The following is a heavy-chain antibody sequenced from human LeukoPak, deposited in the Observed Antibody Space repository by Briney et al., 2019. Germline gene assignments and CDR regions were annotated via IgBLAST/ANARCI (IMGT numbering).Heavy chain of an antibody. CDR3: ARTGATTDAFDI. CDR2: MNPSSGST. V-gene: IGHV1-8*03. D-gene: IGHD1-26*01. Sequence: ASVKVSCKASGYTFTRYDINWVGQATGQGGEWMGWMNPSSGSTGYAQKFQGRVTISRNTSISTAYMALSSLSSEDTAVYYCARTGATTDAFDIWGQGTMVTVSS. CDR1: GYTFTRYD. J-gene: IGHJ3*02.